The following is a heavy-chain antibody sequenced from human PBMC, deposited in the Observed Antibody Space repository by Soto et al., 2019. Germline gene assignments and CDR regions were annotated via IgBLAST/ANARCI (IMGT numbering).Heavy chain of an antibody. V-gene: IGHV4-31*03. Sequence: SETLSLTCTVSGGSISRGGYYWSWIRQHPGKGLEWIGYIYYSGSTYYNPSLKSRVTISVDTSKNQFSLKLSSVTAADTAVYYCARGHSSGWYLSAFDIWGQGTMVTVSS. CDR3: ARGHSSGWYLSAFDI. CDR2: IYYSGST. CDR1: GGSISRGGYY. J-gene: IGHJ3*02. D-gene: IGHD6-19*01.